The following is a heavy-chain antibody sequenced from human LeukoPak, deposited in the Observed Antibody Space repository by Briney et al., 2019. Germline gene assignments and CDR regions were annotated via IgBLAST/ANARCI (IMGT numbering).Heavy chain of an antibody. Sequence: GGSLRLSCAASGLTVVNNYMSWVRQAPGKGLEWVANIKEDGSEKYHVDSVKGRFTISRDNAKNSLYLQMNSLRAEDTAIYYCAKYRGWGQGTLVTVSS. D-gene: IGHD2-2*02. V-gene: IGHV3-7*01. J-gene: IGHJ4*02. CDR3: AKYRG. CDR2: IKEDGSEK. CDR1: GLTVVNNY.